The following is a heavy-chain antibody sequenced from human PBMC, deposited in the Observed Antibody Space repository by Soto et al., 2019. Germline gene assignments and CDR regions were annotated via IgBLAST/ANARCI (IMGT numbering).Heavy chain of an antibody. D-gene: IGHD3-16*01. J-gene: IGHJ6*02. V-gene: IGHV4-34*01. CDR1: GGSFSGYY. CDR2: INHSGST. CDR3: AIWDYYYYGMDV. Sequence: SETLSLTCAVYGGSFSGYYWSWIRQPPGKGLEWIGEINHSGSTNYNPSLKSRVTISVDTSKNQFSLKLSSVTAADTAVYYCAIWDYYYYGMDVWGQGTTVTSP.